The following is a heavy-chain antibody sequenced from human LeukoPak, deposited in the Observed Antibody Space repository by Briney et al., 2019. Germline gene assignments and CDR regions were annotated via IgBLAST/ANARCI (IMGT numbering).Heavy chain of an antibody. CDR2: IYYSGST. V-gene: IGHV4-31*03. D-gene: IGHD1-14*01. CDR3: AGSAARSGTFDY. J-gene: IGHJ4*02. CDR1: GGSISSGGYY. Sequence: SQTLSLTCTVSGGSISSGGYYWCWIRQHPGKGLEWIGYIYYSGSTYYNPSLKSRVTISVDTSKNQFSLKLSSVTAADTAVYYCAGSAARSGTFDYWGQGTLVTVSS.